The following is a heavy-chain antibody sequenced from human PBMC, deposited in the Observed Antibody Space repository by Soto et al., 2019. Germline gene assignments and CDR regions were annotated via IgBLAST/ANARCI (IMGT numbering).Heavy chain of an antibody. J-gene: IGHJ6*02. CDR3: ARGTVRGVKGMDV. V-gene: IGHV4-59*01. CDR1: RSSIVSYY. Sequence: PSETLYLTCTVPRSSIVSYYWSWIRQPPGKGLEWIGYIYYSGSTNYNPSLKSRVTISVDTSKNQFSLKLSSVTAADTAVYYCARGTVRGVKGMDVWGXGTTVTVS. D-gene: IGHD3-10*01. CDR2: IYYSGST.